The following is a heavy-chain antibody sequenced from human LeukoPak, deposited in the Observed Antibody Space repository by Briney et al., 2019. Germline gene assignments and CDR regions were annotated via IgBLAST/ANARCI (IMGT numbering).Heavy chain of an antibody. J-gene: IGHJ4*02. CDR1: GFNFGEYA. CDR2: IKQDGSEK. Sequence: GGSLRLSCTTSGFNFGEYAMSWVRQAPGKGLEWVANIKQDGSEKYYVDSVKGRFTISRDNAKNSLYLQMNSLRAEDTAVYYCARVAAAEDYWGQGTLVTVSS. V-gene: IGHV3-7*01. CDR3: ARVAAAEDY. D-gene: IGHD6-13*01.